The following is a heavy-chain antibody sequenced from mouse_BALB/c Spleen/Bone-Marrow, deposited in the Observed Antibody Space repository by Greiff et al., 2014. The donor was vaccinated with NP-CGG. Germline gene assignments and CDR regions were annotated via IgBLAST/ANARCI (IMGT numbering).Heavy chain of an antibody. CDR1: GYTFTSYW. CDR3: ARGLYGNSGY. J-gene: IGHJ2*01. Sequence: QVQLQQSGAELVKPGASVKLSCKASGYTFTSYWMHWVKQRPGQGLEWIGEIDPSDSYTNCNQKFKGKATLTVDKSSSTAYMQLSSLTSEDSAVYYCARGLYGNSGYWGQGTTLTVSS. CDR2: IDPSDSYT. V-gene: IGHV1-69*02. D-gene: IGHD2-1*01.